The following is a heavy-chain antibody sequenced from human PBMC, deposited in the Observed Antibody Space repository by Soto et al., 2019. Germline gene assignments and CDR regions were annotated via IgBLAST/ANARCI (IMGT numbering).Heavy chain of an antibody. CDR2: IYYSGST. D-gene: IGHD3-10*02. J-gene: IGHJ6*03. V-gene: IGHV4-59*08. CDR1: GGSISSYY. CDR3: ATCSGSYYNCYYYYYMDI. Sequence: SETLSLTCTVSGGSISSYYWSWIRQPPGKGLEWIGYIYYSGSTNYNPSLKSRVTISVDTSKNQFSLKLSSVTAADTAVYYCATCSGSYYNCYYYYYMDIWGKGTTVTVSS.